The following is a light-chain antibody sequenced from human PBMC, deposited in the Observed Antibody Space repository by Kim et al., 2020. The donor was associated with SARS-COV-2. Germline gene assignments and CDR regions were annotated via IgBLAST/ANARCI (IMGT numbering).Light chain of an antibody. J-gene: IGLJ1*01. Sequence: SYELTQPPSLSVAPGETARITCGGNNIGSKSVHWYQQKPGQAPILLIYYDSDRPSGIPERFSGSNSGNTAALTISRVEAGDEADYYCQVRDSTSDYVFGT. CDR1: NIGSKS. V-gene: IGLV3-21*04. CDR2: YDS. CDR3: QVRDSTSDYV.